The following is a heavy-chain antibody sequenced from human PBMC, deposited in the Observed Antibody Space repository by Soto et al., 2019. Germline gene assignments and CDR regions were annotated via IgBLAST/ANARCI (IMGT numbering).Heavy chain of an antibody. Sequence: GASGKVSCKASGYIFTAYSMHWVRQAPGQGLEWVGWFNPNSGDTIYAQKFQGRVTLTGDTSISTAYMELYSLTSGDTAVYYCAREASAVISLDYWGQGTLVTVS. CDR1: GYIFTAYS. CDR3: AREASAVISLDY. D-gene: IGHD6-19*01. J-gene: IGHJ4*02. V-gene: IGHV1-2*02. CDR2: FNPNSGDT.